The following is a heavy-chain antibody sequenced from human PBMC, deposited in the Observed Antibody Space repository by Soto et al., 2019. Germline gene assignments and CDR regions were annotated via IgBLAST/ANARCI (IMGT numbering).Heavy chain of an antibody. J-gene: IGHJ4*02. Sequence: QVQLVQSGAEIKTPGSSVKVSCKVSGGSCHSSAINWLRQAPGQGLEWMGGITPISDSANYAQSFQGRVIITADGYTTTDYMEVNLLPSEATAVFYCALAPNSNNQVTSYWGQGALGSVSS. D-gene: IGHD2-2*01. CDR2: ITPISDSA. CDR3: ALAPNSNNQVTSY. V-gene: IGHV1-69*01. CDR1: GGSCHSSA.